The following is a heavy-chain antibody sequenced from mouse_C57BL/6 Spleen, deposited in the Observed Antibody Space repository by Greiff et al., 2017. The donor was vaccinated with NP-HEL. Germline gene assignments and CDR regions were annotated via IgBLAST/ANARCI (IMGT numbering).Heavy chain of an antibody. D-gene: IGHD1-2*01. CDR3: TTTARIYFDY. CDR1: GFNIKDYY. CDR2: IDPEDGDT. Sequence: VQLQQSGAELVRPGASVKLSCTASGFNIKDYYMHWVKQRPEQGLEWIGRIDPEDGDTEYAPKFKGKATMTADTSSNTAYLQLRSLTSEDTAVYYCTTTARIYFDYWGQGTTLTVSS. J-gene: IGHJ2*01. V-gene: IGHV14-1*01.